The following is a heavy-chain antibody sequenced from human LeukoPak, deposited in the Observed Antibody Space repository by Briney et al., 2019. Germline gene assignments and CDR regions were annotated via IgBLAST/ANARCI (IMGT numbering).Heavy chain of an antibody. Sequence: ASVKVSCKASGYTFTSYGISWVRQAPGQGLEWMGWISAYNGNTNYAQKLQGRVTMTTDTSTSTAYMELRSLRPDDTAVYYCARDRTTVTTYYFDYWGQGTLVTVSS. J-gene: IGHJ4*02. CDR2: ISAYNGNT. CDR3: ARDRTTVTTYYFDY. V-gene: IGHV1-18*01. CDR1: GYTFTSYG. D-gene: IGHD4-17*01.